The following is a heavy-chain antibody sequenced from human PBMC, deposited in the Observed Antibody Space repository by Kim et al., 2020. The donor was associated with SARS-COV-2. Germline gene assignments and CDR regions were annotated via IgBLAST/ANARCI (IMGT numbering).Heavy chain of an antibody. D-gene: IGHD6-13*01. Sequence: YSVDSGKGRFTISRDSTKNALYLQMNSLRAEDTAVYYCARSSAGSWFFDYWGQGTLVTVSS. V-gene: IGHV3-7*04. CDR3: ARSSAGSWFFDY. J-gene: IGHJ4*02.